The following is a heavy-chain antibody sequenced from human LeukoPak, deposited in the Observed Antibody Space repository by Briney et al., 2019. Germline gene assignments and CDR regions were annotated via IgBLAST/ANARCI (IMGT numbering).Heavy chain of an antibody. CDR2: IYPGDSDT. D-gene: IGHD1-26*01. CDR1: GYSFTSYW. J-gene: IGHJ3*02. Sequence: GESLKISCKGSGYSFTSYWIAWVRQMPGKGLEWMGIIYPGDSDTKYSPSFQGQVTISADKSITTAYQQWSSLKASDTAMYYCASSRIVGATDAFDIWGQGTMVTVSS. CDR3: ASSRIVGATDAFDI. V-gene: IGHV5-51*01.